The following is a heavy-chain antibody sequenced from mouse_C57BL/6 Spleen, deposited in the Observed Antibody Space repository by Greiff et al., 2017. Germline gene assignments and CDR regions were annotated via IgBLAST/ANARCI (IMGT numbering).Heavy chain of an antibody. CDR1: GYTFTSYW. Sequence: VQLQQPGAELVMPGASVKLSCKASGYTFTSYWMHWVKQRPGQGLEWIGEIDPSDSYTNYNQKFKGKSTLTVDKSSSTAYMQLSSLTSEDSAVYDCASLRDAMDYWGQGTSVTVSS. CDR2: IDPSDSYT. J-gene: IGHJ4*01. CDR3: ASLRDAMDY. V-gene: IGHV1-69*01. D-gene: IGHD1-1*01.